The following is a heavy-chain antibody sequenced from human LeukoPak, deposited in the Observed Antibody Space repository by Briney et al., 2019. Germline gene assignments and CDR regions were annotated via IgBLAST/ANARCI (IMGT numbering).Heavy chain of an antibody. CDR1: GFTFSSYW. CDR2: IKQDGSEK. CDR3: AREADSPNAFDI. Sequence: PGGSLRLSCAASGFTFSSYWMSWVRQAPGKGLEWVANIKQDGSEKCYVDSVKGRFTISRDNAKYSLYLQMNSLRAEDTAVYYCAREADSPNAFDIWGQGTMVTVSS. D-gene: IGHD3-22*01. V-gene: IGHV3-7*01. J-gene: IGHJ3*02.